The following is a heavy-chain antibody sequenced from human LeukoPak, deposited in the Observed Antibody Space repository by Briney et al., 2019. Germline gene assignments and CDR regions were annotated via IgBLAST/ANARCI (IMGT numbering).Heavy chain of an antibody. Sequence: GESLRISCKGSGYSFTSYWISWVRQMPGKGLEWMGRIDPSDSYSPSFQGHVTISADKFISTAYLQWSSLKASDTAMYYCARQYYASGSYYNDLNWFDPWGQGTLVTVSS. V-gene: IGHV5-10-1*01. CDR2: IDPSDS. J-gene: IGHJ5*02. CDR3: ARQYYASGSYYNDLNWFDP. D-gene: IGHD3-10*01. CDR1: GYSFTSYW.